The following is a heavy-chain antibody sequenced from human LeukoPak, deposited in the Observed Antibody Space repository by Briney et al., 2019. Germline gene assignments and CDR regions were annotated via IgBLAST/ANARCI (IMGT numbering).Heavy chain of an antibody. CDR1: GFTFTSYA. CDR2: VSASGGSR. CDR3: AKGGEDSGYNSHFDS. D-gene: IGHD5-24*01. Sequence: PGGSLRLSCVTSGFTFTSYALGWVRQAPGKGLEWVSLVSASGGSRYYGYSVKGRFTVSRDNSKNLVYLEMNSLRAGDTAVYYCAKGGEDSGYNSHFDSWGQGTLVMVSS. V-gene: IGHV3-23*01. J-gene: IGHJ4*02.